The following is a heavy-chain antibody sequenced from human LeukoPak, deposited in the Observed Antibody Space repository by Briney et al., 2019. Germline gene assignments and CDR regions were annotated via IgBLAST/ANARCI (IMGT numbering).Heavy chain of an antibody. CDR2: INPNSGGT. Sequence: ASVKVSCKASGYTFTGCYMHWVRQAPGQGLEWMGWINPNSGGTNYAQKFQGRVTVTRDTSISTAYMELRRLRSDDTAVYYCARGGWELQPVIDYWGQGTLVTVSS. V-gene: IGHV1-2*02. CDR3: ARGGWELQPVIDY. D-gene: IGHD1-26*01. CDR1: GYTFTGCY. J-gene: IGHJ4*02.